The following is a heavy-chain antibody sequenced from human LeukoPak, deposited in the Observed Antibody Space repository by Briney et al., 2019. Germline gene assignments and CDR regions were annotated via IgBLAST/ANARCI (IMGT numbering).Heavy chain of an antibody. CDR1: GGSISSYY. Sequence: SSETLSLTCTVSGGSISSYYWSWIRQPPGKGLEWIGYIYYGGSANYNPSLKSRVTISVDTSKNQFSLKLSSVTAADTAVYYCARGRDAFDIWGQGTMVTVSS. CDR2: IYYGGSA. CDR3: ARGRDAFDI. J-gene: IGHJ3*02. V-gene: IGHV4-59*01.